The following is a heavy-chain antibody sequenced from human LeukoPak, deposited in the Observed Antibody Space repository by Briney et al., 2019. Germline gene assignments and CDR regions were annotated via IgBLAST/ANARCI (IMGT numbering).Heavy chain of an antibody. CDR2: ISGSGSTI. Sequence: GGSLRLSCAASGFTFSSYEMNWVRQAPGKGLEWVSYISGSGSTIYYADSVKGRFTISRDNAKNSLYLQMNSLRAEDTAVYYCARDNYDILTGYLTNYFDYWGQGTLVTVSS. CDR3: ARDNYDILTGYLTNYFDY. J-gene: IGHJ4*02. D-gene: IGHD3-9*01. CDR1: GFTFSSYE. V-gene: IGHV3-48*03.